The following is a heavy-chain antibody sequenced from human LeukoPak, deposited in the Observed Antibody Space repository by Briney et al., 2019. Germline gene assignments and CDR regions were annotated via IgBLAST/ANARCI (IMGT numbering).Heavy chain of an antibody. V-gene: IGHV3-23*01. CDR1: GFIFSNYA. Sequence: GGSLRLSCAASGFIFSNYAMSWVRQAPGKGLECVSVISGDGGSTYYADSVKGRFTISRDNAKNSLYLQMSSLRAEDTAVYYCARAEYSSSSGPRDYWGQGTLVTVSS. CDR3: ARAEYSSSSGPRDY. D-gene: IGHD6-6*01. J-gene: IGHJ4*02. CDR2: ISGDGGST.